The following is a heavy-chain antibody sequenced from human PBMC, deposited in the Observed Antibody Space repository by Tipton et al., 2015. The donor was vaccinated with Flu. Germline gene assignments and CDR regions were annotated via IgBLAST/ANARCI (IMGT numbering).Heavy chain of an antibody. CDR1: GDSISSVRDY. D-gene: IGHD5-12*01. V-gene: IGHV4-39*07. CDR3: ASLTSGDGEDWFDP. J-gene: IGHJ5*02. Sequence: LRLSCSVSGDSISSVRDYWGWIRQPPGKGLDWLGTISYTGTTYYNPSLRGRVSISVDESKNQFSLQMTSLTATDTAVYYCASLTSGDGEDWFDPWGQGTLVTVSS. CDR2: ISYTGTT.